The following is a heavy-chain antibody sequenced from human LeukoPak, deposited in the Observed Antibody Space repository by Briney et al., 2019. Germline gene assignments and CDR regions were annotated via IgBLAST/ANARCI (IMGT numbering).Heavy chain of an antibody. CDR2: IKQDGSEK. J-gene: IGHJ6*03. CDR3: ARAPRVDYMDV. Sequence: GGSLRLSCAASGFTFSSYWMSWVRQAPGKGLEWVANIKQDGSEKYYVDSVKGRFTISRDNAKNSLYLQMNSLRAEDTAVYCCARAPRVDYMDVWGKGTTVTVSS. CDR1: GFTFSSYW. D-gene: IGHD2-15*01. V-gene: IGHV3-7*01.